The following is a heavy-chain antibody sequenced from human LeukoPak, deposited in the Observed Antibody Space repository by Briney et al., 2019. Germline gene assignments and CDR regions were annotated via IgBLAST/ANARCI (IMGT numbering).Heavy chain of an antibody. Sequence: ASVKVSCKASGYTFTGYYMHWVRQAPGQGLEWMGWINPNSGGTNYAQKFQGRVTMTRDTSISTAYMELSRLRSDDTAVYYCARDLGRRKYCSSTSCYRGAYYYYYYMDVWGKGTTVTVSS. D-gene: IGHD2-2*02. CDR1: GYTFTGYY. J-gene: IGHJ6*03. V-gene: IGHV1-2*02. CDR3: ARDLGRRKYCSSTSCYRGAYYYYYYMDV. CDR2: INPNSGGT.